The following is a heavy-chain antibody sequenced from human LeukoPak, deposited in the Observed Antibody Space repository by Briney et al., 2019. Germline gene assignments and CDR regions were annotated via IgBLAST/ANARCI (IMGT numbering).Heavy chain of an antibody. CDR2: IYYSWST. CDR1: GGSISSYY. D-gene: IGHD3-10*01. V-gene: IGHV4-59*08. CDR3: AGNYYGSGSYYSADRY. J-gene: IGHJ4*02. Sequence: PSETLSLTCTVSGGSISSYYCSWIRQPPGKGLEGIGHIYYSWSTNYNPSLKSRVTISGDKSKNQFYLQLSTVRAEDTAVYYCAGNYYGSGSYYSADRYWGQGTLVTVSS.